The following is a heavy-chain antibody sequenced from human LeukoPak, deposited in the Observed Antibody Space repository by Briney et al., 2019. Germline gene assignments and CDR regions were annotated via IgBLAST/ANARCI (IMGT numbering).Heavy chain of an antibody. CDR2: ISSSSSYT. Sequence: PGGSLRLSCAASGFTFSSYEMNWVRQAPGKGLEWVSCISSSSSYTYYANSVKGRFTISRDNAKNSLYLQMNSLRAEDTAVYYCARSQKSRRISSPLDYWGQGTRFTVSS. CDR3: ARSQKSRRISSPLDY. V-gene: IGHV3-21*01. D-gene: IGHD1-14*01. J-gene: IGHJ4*02. CDR1: GFTFSSYE.